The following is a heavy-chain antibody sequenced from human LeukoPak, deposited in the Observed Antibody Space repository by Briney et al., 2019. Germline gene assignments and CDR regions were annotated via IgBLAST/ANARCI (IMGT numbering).Heavy chain of an antibody. CDR3: ARIPYCSSTSCWLDY. J-gene: IGHJ4*02. Sequence: SETLSLTCTVSGGSISSSSYYWGWIRQPPGKGLEWIGSIYYSGSTYYNPSLKSRVTISVDTSKNQFSLKLSSVTAADTAVYYCARIPYCSSTSCWLDYWGQGTLVTVSS. CDR2: IYYSGST. CDR1: GGSISSSSYY. V-gene: IGHV4-39*01. D-gene: IGHD2-2*01.